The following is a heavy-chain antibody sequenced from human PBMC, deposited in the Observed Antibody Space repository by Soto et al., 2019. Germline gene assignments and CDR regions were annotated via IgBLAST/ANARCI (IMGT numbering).Heavy chain of an antibody. CDR2: INPNSGDT. D-gene: IGHD1-26*01. J-gene: IGHJ6*02. CDR1: GHTFTAHY. V-gene: IGHV1-2*02. CDR3: ASESDSLMVAWEDGMDV. Sequence: GASVKVSCKASGHTFTAHYVHWVRQVPGQGLEWMGWINPNSGDTKFAQKFQGRVTMTSDTPTSTAYMELRRLRSDDTAVYYCASESDSLMVAWEDGMDVWGQGTTVTVSS.